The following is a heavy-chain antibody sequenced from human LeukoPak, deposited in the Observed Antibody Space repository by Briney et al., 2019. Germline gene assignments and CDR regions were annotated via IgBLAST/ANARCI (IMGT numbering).Heavy chain of an antibody. CDR3: AKLGTTATLLGFDY. Sequence: GGSLRLSCAASGFTFSSYGMNWVRQAPGKGLEWVSYISSSSSTIYYADSVKGQFTISRDNSKNTLYLQMNSLRAEDTAVYYCAKLGTTATLLGFDYWGQGTLVTVSS. D-gene: IGHD4-17*01. V-gene: IGHV3-48*01. CDR2: ISSSSSTI. CDR1: GFTFSSYG. J-gene: IGHJ4*02.